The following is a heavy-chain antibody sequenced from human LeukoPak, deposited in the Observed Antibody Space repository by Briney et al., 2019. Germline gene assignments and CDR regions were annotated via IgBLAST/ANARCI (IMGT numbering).Heavy chain of an antibody. Sequence: ASVKVSCKASGYTFTGYYMHWVRQPPGPGLEWMGRINPNSGGTNYAQKFQGRVTMTRDTSISTAYMELSRLRSDDTAVYYCARDRYDFGPYYYYYMDVWGKGTTVTASS. J-gene: IGHJ6*03. CDR3: ARDRYDFGPYYYYYMDV. V-gene: IGHV1-2*06. CDR2: INPNSGGT. CDR1: GYTFTGYY. D-gene: IGHD3-3*01.